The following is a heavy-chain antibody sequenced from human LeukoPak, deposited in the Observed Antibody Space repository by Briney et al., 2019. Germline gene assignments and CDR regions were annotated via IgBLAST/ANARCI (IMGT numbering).Heavy chain of an antibody. J-gene: IGHJ1*01. V-gene: IGHV4-34*01. CDR3: VQSYVEYFQH. CDR2: INHSGST. Sequence: PSETLSLTCTVSGGSISSYYWSWIRQPPGKGLEWIGEINHSGSTNYNPSLKSRVTISVDTSKNQFSLKLSSVTAADTAVYYCVQSYVEYFQHWGQGTLVTVSS. D-gene: IGHD1-26*01. CDR1: GGSISSYY.